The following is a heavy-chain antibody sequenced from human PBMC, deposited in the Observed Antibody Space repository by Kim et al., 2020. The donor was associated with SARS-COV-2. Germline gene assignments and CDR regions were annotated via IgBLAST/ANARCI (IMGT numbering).Heavy chain of an antibody. Sequence: GGSLRLSCAASGFTLSSYCMHWVRQAPGKGLEWVALICAGRSLTDYADSVKGRLTISRDTSKNTVYLQMNSLRVEDTAVYYCARDSYTSAHHWYFDLWGRRTLVPVSS. D-gene: IGHD2-2*02. CDR2: ICAGRSLT. J-gene: IGHJ2*01. CDR1: GFTLSSYC. CDR3: ARDSYTSAHHWYFDL. V-gene: IGHV3-33*01.